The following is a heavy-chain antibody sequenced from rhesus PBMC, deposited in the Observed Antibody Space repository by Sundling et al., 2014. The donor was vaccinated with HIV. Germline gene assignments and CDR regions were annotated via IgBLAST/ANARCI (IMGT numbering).Heavy chain of an antibody. CDR3: ARERGLTWSDSMYGLDS. D-gene: IGHD3-22*01. CDR1: GGSFSGYF. CDR2: ISGSSGST. Sequence: QVQLQESGPGLVKPSETLSLTCAVSGGSFSGYFWGWIRQPPGKGLEWIGYISGSSGSTDYNPSLKSRVTISTDTSKNQFSLKLTSVTAADTAVYYCARERGLTWSDSMYGLDSWGQGVVVTVSS. J-gene: IGHJ6*01. V-gene: IGHV4-165*01.